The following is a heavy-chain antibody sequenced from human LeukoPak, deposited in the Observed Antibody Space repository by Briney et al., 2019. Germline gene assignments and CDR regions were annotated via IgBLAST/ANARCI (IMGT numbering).Heavy chain of an antibody. J-gene: IGHJ6*03. CDR3: ASSRVGYSYGYGSGFMDV. V-gene: IGHV1-2*02. D-gene: IGHD5-18*01. CDR1: GYIFTTYD. Sequence: ASVKVSCKTSGYIFTTYDINWVRQAPGQGLEWMGWINPNSGGTNYAQKFQGRVTMTRDTSISTAYMELSRLRSDDTAVYYCASSRVGYSYGYGSGFMDVWGKGTTVTMSS. CDR2: INPNSGGT.